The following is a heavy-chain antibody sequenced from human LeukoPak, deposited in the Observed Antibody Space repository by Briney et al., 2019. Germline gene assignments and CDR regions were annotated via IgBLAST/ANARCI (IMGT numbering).Heavy chain of an antibody. CDR2: IKQDVSEK. Sequence: GGSLRLSCAASEFTFNNYWMSWVRQAPGKGREWVANIKQDVSEKYYVDSVKGRFTISRDNDKNSLYLQMKSLRAEDTAVYYCARRAGAYSHPYDYWGQGTLVSVFS. CDR3: ARRAGAYSHPYDY. J-gene: IGHJ4*02. D-gene: IGHD4/OR15-4a*01. V-gene: IGHV3-7*01. CDR1: EFTFNNYW.